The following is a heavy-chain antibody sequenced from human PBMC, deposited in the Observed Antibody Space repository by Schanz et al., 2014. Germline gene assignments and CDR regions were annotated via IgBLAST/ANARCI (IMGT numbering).Heavy chain of an antibody. CDR2: INSVGSNT. CDR3: ARGGSGSHYRLDY. J-gene: IGHJ4*02. Sequence: EVQLVESGGGLVQPGGSLRLSCAASGFSVGNKYMNWVRQAPGKGLEWVARINSVGSNTDYADSVTGRFTISRDNAKNTLYLQMNSLRAEDTGLYFCARGGSGSHYRLDYWGQGTLVTVSS. D-gene: IGHD1-26*01. V-gene: IGHV3-74*02. CDR1: GFSVGNKY.